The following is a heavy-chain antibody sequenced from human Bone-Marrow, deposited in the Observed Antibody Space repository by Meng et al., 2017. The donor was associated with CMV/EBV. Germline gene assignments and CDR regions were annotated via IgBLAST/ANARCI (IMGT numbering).Heavy chain of an antibody. J-gene: IGHJ6*02. Sequence: ASVTVSCKASGYTFTSYDINWVRQATGQGLEWMGWMNPNSGNTGYAQKFQGRVTMTRNTSISTAYMELSSLRSEDTAVYYCARGQYSSGWHFVPQGHGKDVWGQATTATVSS. V-gene: IGHV1-8*01. CDR3: ARGQYSSGWHFVPQGHGKDV. CDR1: GYTFTSYD. D-gene: IGHD6-19*01. CDR2: MNPNSGNT.